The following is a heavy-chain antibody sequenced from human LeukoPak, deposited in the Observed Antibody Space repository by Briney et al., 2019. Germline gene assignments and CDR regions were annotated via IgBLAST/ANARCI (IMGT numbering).Heavy chain of an antibody. CDR1: GGTFSSYA. CDR3: ARNVDTAMVNFDY. D-gene: IGHD5-18*01. CDR2: IIPILGIA. J-gene: IGHJ4*02. Sequence: ASVKVSCKASGGTFSSYAISWVRQAPGQGLEWMGRIIPILGIANYAQKFHGRVTITADKSTSTAYMELSSLRSEDTAVYYCARNVDTAMVNFDYWGQGTLVTVSS. V-gene: IGHV1-69*04.